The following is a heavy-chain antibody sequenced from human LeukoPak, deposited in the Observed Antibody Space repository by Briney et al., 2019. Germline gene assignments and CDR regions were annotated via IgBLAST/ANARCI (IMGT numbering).Heavy chain of an antibody. D-gene: IGHD4-23*01. CDR3: ARDGDTVLTRGYYYYMDV. CDR1: GFTFSSYT. V-gene: IGHV3-21*01. Sequence: GGSLRLSCAASGFTFSSYTMNWGRQAPGKGPEWVSSITSSSSYIYYADSVKGRFTIPRDNARNSLYLQMNSLRAEDTALYYCARDGDTVLTRGYYYYMDVWGKGTTVTVSS. J-gene: IGHJ6*03. CDR2: ITSSSSYI.